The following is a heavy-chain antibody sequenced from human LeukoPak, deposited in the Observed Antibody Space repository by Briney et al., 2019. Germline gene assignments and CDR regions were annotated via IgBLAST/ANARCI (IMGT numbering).Heavy chain of an antibody. CDR3: ARVGKEGISQFMGV. V-gene: IGHV3-7*01. J-gene: IGHJ6*03. CDR1: QFTFSIYW. CDR2: IKRDGSEK. Sequence: PGGSLRLSCAASQFTFSIYWMSWVRQAPGKGLEWVANIKRDGSEKYYVDSVKGRFTVSRDNAKNSLFLQMNSLRAEDTAVYYCARVGKEGISQFMGVWGNGTTVTVSS. D-gene: IGHD3-3*02.